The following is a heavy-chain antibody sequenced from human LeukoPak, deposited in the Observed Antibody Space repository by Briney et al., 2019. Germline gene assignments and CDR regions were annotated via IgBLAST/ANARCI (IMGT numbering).Heavy chain of an antibody. V-gene: IGHV1-69*01. J-gene: IGHJ3*02. CDR2: IIPIFGTA. CDR1: GGTFSSYA. CDR3: ARPRVGPWAFDI. D-gene: IGHD1-26*01. Sequence: SVNVSCKASGGTFSSYAISWVRQAPGQGLEWMGGIIPIFGTANYAQKFQGRVTITADESTSTAYMELSSLRSEDTPVYYCARPRVGPWAFDIWGQGTMVTVSS.